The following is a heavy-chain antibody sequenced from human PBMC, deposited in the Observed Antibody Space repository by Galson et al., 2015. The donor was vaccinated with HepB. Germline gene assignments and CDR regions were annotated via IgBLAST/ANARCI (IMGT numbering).Heavy chain of an antibody. CDR2: ISSSSSYI. CDR1: GFTFSSYS. CDR3: ARDWIIAARDYYYYYGMDV. V-gene: IGHV3-21*01. D-gene: IGHD6-6*01. J-gene: IGHJ6*02. Sequence: SLRLSCAASGFTFSSYSMNWVRQAPGKGLEWVSSISSSSSYIYYADSVKGRFTISRDNAKNSLCLQMNSLRAEDTAVYYCARDWIIAARDYYYYYGMDVWGQGTTVTVSS.